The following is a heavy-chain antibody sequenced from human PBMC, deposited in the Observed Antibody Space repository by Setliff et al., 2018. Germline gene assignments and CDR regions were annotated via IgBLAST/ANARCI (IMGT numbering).Heavy chain of an antibody. J-gene: IGHJ4*02. V-gene: IGHV4-61*09. CDR1: GGSISSGNYY. CDR2: IYTSWTT. Sequence: SETLSLTCTVSGGSISSGNYYWSWIRQPAGKGLEWIGHIYTSWTTNYHPSLKSRVTISADTSKNQFSLKLTSVTAADTAVYYCARGPWAAAVTESFDYWGQGTLVTVSS. D-gene: IGHD6-13*01. CDR3: ARGPWAAAVTESFDY.